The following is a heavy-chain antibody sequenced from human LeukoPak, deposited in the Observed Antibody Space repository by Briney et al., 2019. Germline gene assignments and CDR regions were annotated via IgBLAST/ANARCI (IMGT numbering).Heavy chain of an antibody. CDR2: INPNSGGT. V-gene: IGHV1-2*02. D-gene: IGHD6-13*01. J-gene: IGHJ5*02. CDR3: GRGKLAAPGRTGYNWFDP. CDR1: GYTFTGYY. Sequence: ASVKVSCKASGYTFTGYYIHWVRQAPGQGLEWMGWINPNSGGTNYAQKFQGRVTMPRDTSITTAYMELSGLRSDDTAIYYCGRGKLAAPGRTGYNWFDPWGQGTLVTVSS.